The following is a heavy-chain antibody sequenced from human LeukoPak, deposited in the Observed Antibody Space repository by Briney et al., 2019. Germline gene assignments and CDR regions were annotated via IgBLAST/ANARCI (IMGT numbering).Heavy chain of an antibody. D-gene: IGHD4-17*01. CDR3: AKARLDYGDYRFDY. J-gene: IGHJ4*02. CDR2: ISWNSDTM. Sequence: GGALRLCCAASGFTFDDYARHWGRQAPGKGLEWVSGISWNSDTMGYADSVKGRFTISTDNAQHSLYLQMNSLRAEDTALYYCAKARLDYGDYRFDYWGQGTLVTVSS. V-gene: IGHV3-9*01. CDR1: GFTFDDYA.